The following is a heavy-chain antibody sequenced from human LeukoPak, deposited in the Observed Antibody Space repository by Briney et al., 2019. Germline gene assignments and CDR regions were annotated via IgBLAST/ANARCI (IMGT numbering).Heavy chain of an antibody. CDR3: ARVSGDLTWGYFDY. J-gene: IGHJ4*02. D-gene: IGHD7-27*01. CDR2: TYYRSKWYN. CDR1: GDSVSRNSAA. Sequence: SQTLSLTCAISGDSVSRNSAAWNWIRQSPSRGLEWLGRTYYRSKWYNDYAVSVKSRMTINPDTSKNQFSLQLNSVTPEDTAVYYCARVSGDLTWGYFDYWGQGTLVTASS. V-gene: IGHV6-1*01.